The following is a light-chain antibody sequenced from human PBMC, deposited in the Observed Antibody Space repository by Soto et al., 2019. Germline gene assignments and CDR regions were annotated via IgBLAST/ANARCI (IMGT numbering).Light chain of an antibody. CDR1: QDIRSS. V-gene: IGKV3-20*01. CDR3: QQYGSSPKT. J-gene: IGKJ1*01. CDR2: GAS. Sequence: EIVMTQSPATLSVSPGERVTLSCRASQDIRSSLAWYQQKPGQAPRLLIYGASIRATGVPATFSGSGSGTDFTLTISRLEPEDFAVYYCQQYGSSPKTFGQGTKVDIK.